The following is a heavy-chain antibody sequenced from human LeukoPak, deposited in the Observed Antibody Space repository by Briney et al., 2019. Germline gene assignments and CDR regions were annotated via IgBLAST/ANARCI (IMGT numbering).Heavy chain of an antibody. J-gene: IGHJ3*02. V-gene: IGHV3-48*04. CDR3: AREIHNAFDI. Sequence: GGSLRLSCAASGFSFSSFSMNWVRQTPGKGLEWVSYISDHGKSRNYVDSVKGRFTISRDNAKNSLYLQMNSLRVEDTAVYYCAREIHNAFDIWGQGTMVTVSS. CDR1: GFSFSSFS. CDR2: ISDHGKSR.